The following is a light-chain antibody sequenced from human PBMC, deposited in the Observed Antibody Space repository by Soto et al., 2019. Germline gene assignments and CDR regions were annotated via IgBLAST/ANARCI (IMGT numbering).Light chain of an antibody. Sequence: QSVLTQPPSASGTPGQRVTVSCFGSSSNIGGNTVNWYQQLPGTAPRLLIYTNNQRPSGVPDRFSGSKSGTSASLAISGLRSEDEADYYCAAWDDSLSGPVFGTGTKLTVL. CDR1: SSNIGGNT. CDR3: AAWDDSLSGPV. V-gene: IGLV1-44*01. CDR2: TNN. J-gene: IGLJ1*01.